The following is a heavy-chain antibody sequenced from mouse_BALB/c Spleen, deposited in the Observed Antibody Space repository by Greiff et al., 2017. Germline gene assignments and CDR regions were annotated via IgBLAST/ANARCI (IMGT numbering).Heavy chain of an antibody. CDR2: IDPSDSYT. J-gene: IGHJ3*01. V-gene: IGHV1-69*02. Sequence: QVQLQQSGAELVKPGASVKLSCKASGYTFTSYWMHWVKQRPGQGLEWIGEIDPSDSYTNYNQKFKGKATLTVDKSSSTAYMQLSSLTSEDSAVYYCARKGYGSSAWFAYWGQGTLVTVSA. CDR3: ARKGYGSSAWFAY. D-gene: IGHD1-1*01. CDR1: GYTFTSYW.